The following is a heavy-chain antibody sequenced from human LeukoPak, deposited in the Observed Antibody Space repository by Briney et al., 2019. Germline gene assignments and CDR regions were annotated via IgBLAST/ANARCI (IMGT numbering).Heavy chain of an antibody. D-gene: IGHD2-2*01. CDR2: INGRGSTI. CDR1: GFTFSSYE. CDR3: ARVPDTAMMGVDY. Sequence: GGSLRLSCAASGFTFSSYEMNWVRQAPGKGLEWLSNINGRGSTIYYADSVKGRFTISRDNAKNSLYLQMNSLRVEDTAVYFCARVPDTAMMGVDYWGQGTQVTVSS. J-gene: IGHJ4*02. V-gene: IGHV3-48*03.